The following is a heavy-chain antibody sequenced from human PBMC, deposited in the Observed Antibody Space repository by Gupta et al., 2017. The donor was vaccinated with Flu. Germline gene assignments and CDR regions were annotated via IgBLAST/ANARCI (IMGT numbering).Heavy chain of an antibody. CDR1: GLTFRCYW. CDR2: IAADDSVK. Sequence: EEQLVESGGGLVQPGGSLRLSCVVSGLTFRCYWMDWVRQASGKGLEWVANIAADDSVKNYAASVKGRFTISRDDAKNSLYLQMNSLRAEDTAVYYCARNRGWQQFDYWGQGALVTVSS. J-gene: IGHJ4*02. D-gene: IGHD3-10*01. CDR3: ARNRGWQQFDY. V-gene: IGHV3-7*01.